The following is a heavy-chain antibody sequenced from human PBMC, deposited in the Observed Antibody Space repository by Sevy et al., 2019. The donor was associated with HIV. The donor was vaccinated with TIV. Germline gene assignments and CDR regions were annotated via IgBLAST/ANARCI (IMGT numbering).Heavy chain of an antibody. CDR3: VKDSPTVDDPYNWFDP. D-gene: IGHD4-17*01. Sequence: EGSLRLSCAASGFTFSSYAMSWVRQAPGKGLEWVSAISGSGGSTYYADSVKGRFTISRDNSKNTLYLQMNSLRAEDTAVYYCVKDSPTVDDPYNWFDPWGQGTLVTVSS. J-gene: IGHJ5*02. V-gene: IGHV3-23*01. CDR2: ISGSGGST. CDR1: GFTFSSYA.